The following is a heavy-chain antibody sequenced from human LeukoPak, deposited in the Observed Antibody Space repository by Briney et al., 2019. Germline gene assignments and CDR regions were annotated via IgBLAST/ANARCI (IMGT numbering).Heavy chain of an antibody. CDR2: ISYDGNNK. CDR3: AKAGYYQDSGDFY. V-gene: IGHV3-30-3*01. CDR1: GFSFSVCA. D-gene: IGHD3-10*01. J-gene: IGHJ4*02. Sequence: GGSLRLSCAASGFSFSVCAMHWVRQAPGKGLEWVATISYDGNNKHYTDSVEGRFTISRDNSKNTLYLQMNTLRVEDTAMYYCAKAGYYQDSGDFYWGQGTLVTVSS.